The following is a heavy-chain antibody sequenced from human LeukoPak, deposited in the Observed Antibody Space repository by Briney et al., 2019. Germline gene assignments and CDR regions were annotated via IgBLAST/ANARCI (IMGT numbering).Heavy chain of an antibody. CDR3: ASCEGGSSWYYFDY. D-gene: IGHD6-13*01. CDR1: GFTFSSYA. V-gene: IGHV3-23*01. CDR2: ISSSGGGT. Sequence: GGSLRLSCAASGFTFSSYAMSWVRQAPGKGQEWVSAISSSGGGTYYADSVKGRFTISRDNSKNTLYLQMNSLRAEDTAVYYCASCEGGSSWYYFDYWGQGTLVTVSS. J-gene: IGHJ4*02.